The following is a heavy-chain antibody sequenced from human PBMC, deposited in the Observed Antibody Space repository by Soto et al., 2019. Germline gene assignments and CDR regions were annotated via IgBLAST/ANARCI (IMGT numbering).Heavy chain of an antibody. J-gene: IGHJ4*02. Sequence: QVQLVESGGGLVKPGGSLRLSCAASGFTFSDYYMSWIRQAPGKGLEWVSYISSSGSTIYYADSVKGRFTISRDNAKNSLYLQMNGRRAEDTAVYYCAGAVGDYWSGGSCYSLYFDYWGQGTLVTVSS. CDR2: ISSSGSTI. D-gene: IGHD2-15*01. CDR1: GFTFSDYY. V-gene: IGHV3-11*01. CDR3: AGAVGDYWSGGSCYSLYFDY.